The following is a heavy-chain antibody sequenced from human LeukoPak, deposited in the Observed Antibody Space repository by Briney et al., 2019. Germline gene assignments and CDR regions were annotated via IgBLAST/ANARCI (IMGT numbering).Heavy chain of an antibody. V-gene: IGHV3-30*02. CDR3: ANQWIRYFDWLSD. CDR1: GFTFSSYG. CDR2: IRYDGSNK. Sequence: TGGSLRLSCAASGFTFSSYGMHWVRQAPGKGLEWVAFIRYDGSNKYYADSVKGRFTISRDNSKNTLYLQMNSLRAEDTAVYYCANQWIRYFDWLSDWGQGTLVTVCS. J-gene: IGHJ4*02. D-gene: IGHD3-9*01.